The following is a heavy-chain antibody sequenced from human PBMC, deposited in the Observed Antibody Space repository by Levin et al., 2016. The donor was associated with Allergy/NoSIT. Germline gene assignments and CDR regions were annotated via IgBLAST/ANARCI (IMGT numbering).Heavy chain of an antibody. CDR2: IKSKTDGGTT. CDR3: TTDCQWLREGGYYGMDV. J-gene: IGHJ6*02. Sequence: WIRQPPGKGLEWVGRIKSKTDGGTTDYAAPVKGRFTISRDDSKNTLYLQMNSLKTEDTAVYYCTTDCQWLREGGYYGMDVWGQGTTVTVSS. D-gene: IGHD5-12*01. V-gene: IGHV3-15*01.